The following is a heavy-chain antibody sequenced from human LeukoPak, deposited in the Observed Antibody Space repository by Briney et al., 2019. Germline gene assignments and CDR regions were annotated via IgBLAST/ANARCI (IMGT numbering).Heavy chain of an antibody. J-gene: IGHJ4*02. CDR2: ISRNGGST. V-gene: IGHV3-64D*09. CDR3: VKDLRSDFMGVLSRYLSY. Sequence: GSLRLSCSASGFTFSGFAMHWVRQAPGKGLEYVAAISRNGGSTYYADSVKGRFTISRDNSKSTLYLQMSSLRAEDTAVYLCVKDLRSDFMGVLSRYLSYWGQGTLVTVSS. D-gene: IGHD2/OR15-2a*01. CDR1: GFTFSGFA.